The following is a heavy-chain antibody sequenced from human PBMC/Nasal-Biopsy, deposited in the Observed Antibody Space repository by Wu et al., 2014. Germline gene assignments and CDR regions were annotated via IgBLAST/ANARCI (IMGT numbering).Heavy chain of an antibody. J-gene: IGHJ5*02. CDR3: ARDGGSPFGTPKWFDV. D-gene: IGHD1-1*01. CDR2: IDFGGRT. CDR1: GGSISSYY. V-gene: IGHV4-59*01. Sequence: TLSLTCTVAGGSISSYYWSWIRQPPGKGLEWIGNIDFGGRTNYNPSLRGRVTISVDRSKEQVYLNLDSVTAADTAVYYCARDGGSPFGTPKWFDVWGPGALVTVSS.